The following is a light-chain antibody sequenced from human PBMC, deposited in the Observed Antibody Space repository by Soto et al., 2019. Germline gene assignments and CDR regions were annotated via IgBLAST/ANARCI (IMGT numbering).Light chain of an antibody. V-gene: IGLV2-14*01. CDR2: EVG. Sequence: ALTQPASASGSPGQSITISCTGTSGDIGDYNYVSWYQQYPDKAPKLIIFEVGERPSGISSRFSGSKSGNTASLTISGLRTEDEADYYCSSYRRTNSFVFGTGTKVTVL. J-gene: IGLJ1*01. CDR3: SSYRRTNSFV. CDR1: SGDIGDYNY.